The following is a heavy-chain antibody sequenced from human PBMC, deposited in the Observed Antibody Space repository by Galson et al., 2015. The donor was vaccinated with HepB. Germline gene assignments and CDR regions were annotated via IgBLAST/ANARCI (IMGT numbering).Heavy chain of an antibody. V-gene: IGHV3-30*04. D-gene: IGHD6-19*01. CDR1: GFTFSAYA. J-gene: IGHJ5*02. CDR3: AREEYGSGWYGSVMGNWFDP. Sequence: SLRLSCAASGFTFSAYALHWVRQAPGRGLEWVAGISSDGSSKYYADSVKGRFTISRANSRKTIYLHMNSLRVEDTAIYYCAREEYGSGWYGSVMGNWFDPWGQGTLVTVSS. CDR2: ISSDGSSK.